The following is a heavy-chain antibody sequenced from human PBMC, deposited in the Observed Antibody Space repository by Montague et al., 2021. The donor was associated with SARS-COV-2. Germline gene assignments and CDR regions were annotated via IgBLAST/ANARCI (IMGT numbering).Heavy chain of an antibody. V-gene: IGHV4-39*07. CDR1: GDSISNSNYY. D-gene: IGHD6-19*01. CDR2: IYYSGST. Sequence: SETLSLTCTVSGDSISNSNYYWGWIRQPPGKGLEWIGSIYYSGSTYYNPSLKSRVTISVDTSKNQFSLKLNSVTAADTAVYYCARVGQWMVPFDYWGQGTLVTVSS. CDR3: ARVGQWMVPFDY. J-gene: IGHJ4*02.